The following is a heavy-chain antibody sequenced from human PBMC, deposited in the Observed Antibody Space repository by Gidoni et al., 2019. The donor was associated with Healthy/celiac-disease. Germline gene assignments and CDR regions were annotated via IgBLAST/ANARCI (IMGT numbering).Heavy chain of an antibody. CDR1: GFTFSSYS. V-gene: IGHV3-21*01. CDR3: ARDDLSGYDYYYYYGMDV. J-gene: IGHJ6*02. D-gene: IGHD5-12*01. CDR2: ISSSSSYI. Sequence: EVQLVESGGGLVKPGGSLRLSCAASGFTFSSYSMNWVRQAPGKGLEGVSSISSSSSYIYYADSVKGRFTISRDNAKNSLYLQMNSLRAEDTAVYYCARDDLSGYDYYYYYGMDVWGQGTTVTVSS.